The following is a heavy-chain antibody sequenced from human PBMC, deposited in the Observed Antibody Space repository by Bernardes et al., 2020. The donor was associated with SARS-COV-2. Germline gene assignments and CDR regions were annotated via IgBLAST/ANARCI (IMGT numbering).Heavy chain of an antibody. D-gene: IGHD5-12*01. V-gene: IGHV4-39*01. CDR2: IYYTTTI. CDR3: ARRYSGYDMFNWFDS. Sequence: SETLSLTCAVSGASISSNNYYWAWIRQSPGKGLEWIGTIYYTTTIYYNPSLKSRVTISVDTSKNQLSLSLSSVTAADTAVYYCARRYSGYDMFNWFDSWGQGAQITVSS. CDR1: GASISSNNYY. J-gene: IGHJ5*01.